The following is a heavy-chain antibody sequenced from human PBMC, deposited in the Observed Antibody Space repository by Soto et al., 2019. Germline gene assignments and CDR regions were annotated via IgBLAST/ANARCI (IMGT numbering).Heavy chain of an antibody. V-gene: IGHV4-59*01. J-gene: IGHJ4*02. D-gene: IGHD1-26*01. CDR3: ARTVSVAATQSDY. Sequence: QVQLQESGPGLVKPSETLSLTCTVSGGSISSYYWSWIRQPPGKGLEWIGYIYYIGNTKYNPSLKSRVTRSVDTSKNQFSLKLSSVTAADTAVYYCARTVSVAATQSDYWGQGTLVTVSS. CDR2: IYYIGNT. CDR1: GGSISSYY.